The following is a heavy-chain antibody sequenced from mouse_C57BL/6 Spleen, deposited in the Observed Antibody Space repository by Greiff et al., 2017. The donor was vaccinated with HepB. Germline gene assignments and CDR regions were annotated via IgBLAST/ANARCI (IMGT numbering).Heavy chain of an antibody. CDR1: GFTFSSYA. J-gene: IGHJ2*01. V-gene: IGHV5-4*01. D-gene: IGHD4-1*01. Sequence: EVQLVESGGGLVKPGGSLKLSCAAYGFTFSSYAMSWVRQTPEKRLEWVATISDGGSYTYYPDNVKGRFTISRDNAKNNLYLQMSHLKSEDTAMYYCLANWDDGHYFDYWGQGTTLTVSS. CDR2: ISDGGSYT. CDR3: LANWDDGHYFDY.